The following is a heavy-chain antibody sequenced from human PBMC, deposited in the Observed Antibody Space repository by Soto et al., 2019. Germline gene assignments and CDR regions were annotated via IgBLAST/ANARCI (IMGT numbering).Heavy chain of an antibody. CDR1: GFTFSDYS. D-gene: IGHD1-1*01. J-gene: IGHJ4*02. V-gene: IGHV3-23*01. CDR3: TKRATTIPTPGNYFGP. Sequence: GGSLRLSCAASGFTFSDYSMSWVRQTPERGLEWVSSLTRDGTSYYADSVQGRFTVSRDNSKNTVSLQMHSLRAEDTALYYCTKRATTIPTPGNYFGPWGQGTLVTVSS. CDR2: LTRDGTS.